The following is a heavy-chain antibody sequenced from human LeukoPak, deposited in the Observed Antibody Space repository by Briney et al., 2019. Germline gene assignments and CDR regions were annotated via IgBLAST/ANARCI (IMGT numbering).Heavy chain of an antibody. Sequence: SSETLSLTCTVSGGSISSYYWSWIRQPPGKGLEWIGYIYYSGSTNYNPSLKSRVTISVDTSKNQFSLKLSSVTAADTAVYYCARTDLVYDSSGYLASHFDYWGQGTLVTVSS. D-gene: IGHD3-22*01. V-gene: IGHV4-59*12. CDR2: IYYSGST. CDR1: GGSISSYY. J-gene: IGHJ4*02. CDR3: ARTDLVYDSSGYLASHFDY.